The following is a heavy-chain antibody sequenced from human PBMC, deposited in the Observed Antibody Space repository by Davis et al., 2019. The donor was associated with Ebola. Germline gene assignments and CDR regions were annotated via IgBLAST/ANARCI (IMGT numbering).Heavy chain of an antibody. CDR3: ARGPYSSGWYFDY. D-gene: IGHD6-19*01. Sequence: GGSLRLSCAASGFTVSSNYMSWVRQAPGKGLEWVSVIYSGGSTYYADSVKGRFTISRDNSKNTLYLQMGSLRAEDMAVYYCARGPYSSGWYFDYWGQGTLVTVSS. CDR2: IYSGGST. V-gene: IGHV3-66*01. CDR1: GFTVSSNY. J-gene: IGHJ4*02.